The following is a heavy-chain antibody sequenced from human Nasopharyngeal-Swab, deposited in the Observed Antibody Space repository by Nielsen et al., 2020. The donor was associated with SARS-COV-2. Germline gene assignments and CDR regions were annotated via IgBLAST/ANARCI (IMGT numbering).Heavy chain of an antibody. D-gene: IGHD6-13*01. CDR3: ARGRAAAGTDPFDY. V-gene: IGHV3-33*01. CDR1: GFTFSSYG. J-gene: IGHJ4*02. Sequence: GESLKISCAASGFTFSSYGMHWVRQAPGKGLEWVAVIWYDGSNKYYADSVKGRFTISRDNSKNTLYLQMNSLRAEDTAVYYCARGRAAAGTDPFDYWGQGTLVTVSS. CDR2: IWYDGSNK.